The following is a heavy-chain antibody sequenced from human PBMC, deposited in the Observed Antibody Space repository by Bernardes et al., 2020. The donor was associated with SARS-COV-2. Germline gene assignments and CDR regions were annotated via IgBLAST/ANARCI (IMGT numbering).Heavy chain of an antibody. D-gene: IGHD3-10*01. V-gene: IGHV3-23*01. CDR2: IGAAGDWA. Sequence: GSLILSCTASEFTFGNVKGAWVRQAPGRGLEWVSSIGAAGDWARYADSVGGRFTVTRVNSKNTLYLQMSNLGAENTDVYFCAKFYPRGTIINPGDDAIDLRGEGIVVSVSS. J-gene: IGHJ3*01. CDR1: EFTFGNVK. CDR3: AKFYPRGTIINPGDDAIDL.